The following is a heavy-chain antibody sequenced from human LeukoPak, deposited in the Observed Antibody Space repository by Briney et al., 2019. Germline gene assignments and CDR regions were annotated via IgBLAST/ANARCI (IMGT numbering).Heavy chain of an antibody. Sequence: GSLRLSCTASGFAFSSYAMTWVRQTPGKGLECVAIITSDGNDAYYAASVKGRFTVSRDNSQNTVSLQMRRLRVEDTALYFCAKTLGADCFDHWGQGTLVTVSS. D-gene: IGHD2-15*01. CDR2: ITSDGNDA. CDR3: AKTLGADCFDH. J-gene: IGHJ5*02. CDR1: GFAFSSYA. V-gene: IGHV3-23*01.